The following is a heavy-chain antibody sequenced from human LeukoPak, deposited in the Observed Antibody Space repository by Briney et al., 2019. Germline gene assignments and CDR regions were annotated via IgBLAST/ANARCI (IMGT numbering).Heavy chain of an antibody. CDR3: ARVRPHWELNYDFWSGYPTHYFDY. CDR1: GGSISSGSYY. J-gene: IGHJ4*02. V-gene: IGHV4-61*02. Sequence: PSQTLFLTCTVSGGSISSGSYYWSWIRQPAGKGLEWIGRIYTSGSTNYNPSLKSRVTISVDTSKNQFSLKLSSVTAADTAVYYCARVRPHWELNYDFWSGYPTHYFDYWGQGTLVTVSS. D-gene: IGHD3-3*01. CDR2: IYTSGST.